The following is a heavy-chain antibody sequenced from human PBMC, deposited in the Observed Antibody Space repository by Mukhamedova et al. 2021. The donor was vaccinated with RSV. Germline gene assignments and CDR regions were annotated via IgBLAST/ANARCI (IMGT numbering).Heavy chain of an antibody. CDR3: TRAPWESHPYMDV. V-gene: IGHV3-30-3*01. J-gene: IGHJ6*03. Sequence: GMGLDWVTFISYDGSNKYYADSVKGRFTISRDNSKNTLYLQMNSLRAEDTAVYYCTRAPWESHPYMDVWGKGTTVTVS. D-gene: IGHD1-26*01. CDR2: ISYDGSNK.